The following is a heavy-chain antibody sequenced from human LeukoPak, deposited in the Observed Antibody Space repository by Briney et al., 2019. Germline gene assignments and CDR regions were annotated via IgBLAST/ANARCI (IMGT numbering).Heavy chain of an antibody. CDR3: ARGTPTTRDFDY. V-gene: IGHV3-21*01. J-gene: IGHJ4*02. CDR1: GFTFSTLA. D-gene: IGHD4-11*01. CDR2: IFPSGGEI. Sequence: KTGGSLRLSCEASGFTFSTLAMIWVRQPPGKGLEWVSSIFPSGGEIHYADSVRGRFTISRDNAKNSLLLQMNSLRAEDTAVYYCARGTPTTRDFDYWGQGTLVTVSS.